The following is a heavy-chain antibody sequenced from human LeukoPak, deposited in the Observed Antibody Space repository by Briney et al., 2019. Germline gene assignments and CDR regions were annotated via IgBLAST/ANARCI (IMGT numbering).Heavy chain of an antibody. Sequence: PSETLSLTCSVSGGSISTYYWSWIRQPAGKGLEWIGRVYRSGNTNYNPSLQSRATMSVDTSKNQISLRLRSVIAADTAVYYCARQVTAAAGTNWFDPWGQGNLVTVSS. CDR2: VYRSGNT. D-gene: IGHD6-13*01. CDR3: ARQVTAAAGTNWFDP. J-gene: IGHJ5*02. V-gene: IGHV4-4*07. CDR1: GGSISTYY.